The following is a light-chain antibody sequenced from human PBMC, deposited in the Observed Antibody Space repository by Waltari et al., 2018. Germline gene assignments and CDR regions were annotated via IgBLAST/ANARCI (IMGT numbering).Light chain of an antibody. V-gene: IGKV3-11*01. CDR1: QSVSRD. CDR2: DAS. CDR3: QQRRDWPLT. Sequence: EIVLTQSPATLSLSPGERASLSCRASQSVSRDLAWYRQKPGQAPRLLIFDASISATGTPARFSGSGSGTDFTLTISSLDSEDFASYYCQQRRDWPLTFGGGTKVEIK. J-gene: IGKJ4*01.